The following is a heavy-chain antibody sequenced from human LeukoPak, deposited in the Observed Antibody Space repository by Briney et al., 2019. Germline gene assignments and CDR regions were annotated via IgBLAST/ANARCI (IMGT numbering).Heavy chain of an antibody. CDR2: IIPIFGTA. CDR3: AGGPPYIAAAALWFDP. CDR1: GGTFSSYA. V-gene: IGHV1-69*13. D-gene: IGHD6-13*01. Sequence: ASVKVSCKASGGTFSSYAISWVRQAPGQGLEWMGGIIPIFGTANYAQKFQGRVTITADESTSTAYMELSSLRSEDTAVYYCAGGPPYIAAAALWFDPWGQGTLVTVPS. J-gene: IGHJ5*02.